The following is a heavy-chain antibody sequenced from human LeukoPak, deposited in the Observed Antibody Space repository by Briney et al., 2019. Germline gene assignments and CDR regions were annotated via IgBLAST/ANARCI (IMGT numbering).Heavy chain of an antibody. D-gene: IGHD6-19*01. CDR2: IRKRPNSYTT. J-gene: IGHJ4*02. CDR1: GFTFSDHF. V-gene: IGHV3-72*01. CDR3: ARVSTAVAGSDYLDY. Sequence: GGSLRLSCAASGFTFSDHFMDWVRQAPGKGLEWVGRIRKRPNSYTTEYAASVQGRFAISRDDSKNSLYLQMNSLKTEDTAVYYCARVSTAVAGSDYLDYWGQGTQVTISS.